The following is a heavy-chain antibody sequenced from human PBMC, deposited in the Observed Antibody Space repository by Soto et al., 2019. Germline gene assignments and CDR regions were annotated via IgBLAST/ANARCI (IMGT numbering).Heavy chain of an antibody. CDR2: INHSGST. CDR1: GGSFSGYY. Sequence: SETLSLTCAVYGGSFSGYYWSWIRQPPGKGLEWIGEINHSGSTNYNPSLKSRVTISVDTSKNQFSLKLSSVTAADTAVYYCARGGQLSYYYYGMDVWGQGTTVTVSS. V-gene: IGHV4-34*01. J-gene: IGHJ6*02. D-gene: IGHD1-1*01. CDR3: ARGGQLSYYYYGMDV.